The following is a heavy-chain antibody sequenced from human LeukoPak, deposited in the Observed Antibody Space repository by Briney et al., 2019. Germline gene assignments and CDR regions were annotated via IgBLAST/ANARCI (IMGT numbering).Heavy chain of an antibody. CDR2: IYWDDDK. CDR3: AHINHCGGDCYYFDY. V-gene: IGHV2-5*02. D-gene: IGHD2-21*02. CDR1: GFSLSTSEVG. J-gene: IGHJ4*02. Sequence: ESGPTLVNPTQTLTLTCTFSGFSLSTSEVGVGWIRQPPGKALEWLAVIYWDDDKRYSPSLKSRLTITKDTSKNQVVLTMTNMDVVDTATYYCAHINHCGGDCYYFDYWGQGTLVTVSS.